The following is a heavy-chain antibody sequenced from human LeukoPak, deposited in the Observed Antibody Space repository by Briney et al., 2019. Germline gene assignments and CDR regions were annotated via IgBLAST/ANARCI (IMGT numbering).Heavy chain of an antibody. CDR3: ARDAPFGELLYPDY. J-gene: IGHJ4*02. CDR2: ISYDGSNK. D-gene: IGHD3-10*01. V-gene: IGHV3-30-3*01. Sequence: GGSLRLSCAASGFTFSSYAMHWARQAPGKGLEWVAVISYDGSNKYYADSVKGRFTISRDNSKNTLYLQMNSLRAEDTAVYYCARDAPFGELLYPDYWGQGTLVTVSS. CDR1: GFTFSSYA.